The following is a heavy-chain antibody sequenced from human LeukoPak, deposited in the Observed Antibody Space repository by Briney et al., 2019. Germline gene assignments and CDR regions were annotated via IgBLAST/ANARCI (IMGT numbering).Heavy chain of an antibody. V-gene: IGHV4-39*07. D-gene: IGHD3-22*01. CDR3: ARDQRHYDSSGLHYFDY. Sequence: SETLSLTCTVSGGSISSSSYYWGWIRQPPGKGLEWIGSIYYSGSTYYNPSLKSRVTISVDTSKNQFSLKLSSVTAADTAVYYCARDQRHYDSSGLHYFDYWGQGTLVTVSS. CDR1: GGSISSSSYY. J-gene: IGHJ4*02. CDR2: IYYSGST.